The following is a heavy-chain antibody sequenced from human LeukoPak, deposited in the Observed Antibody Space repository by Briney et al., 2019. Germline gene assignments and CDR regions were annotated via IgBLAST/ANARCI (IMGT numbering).Heavy chain of an antibody. D-gene: IGHD6-6*01. V-gene: IGHV1-69*13. CDR3: ARDSDSSSSAFDY. CDR1: GYTFTSYA. CDR2: IIPIFGTA. J-gene: IGHJ4*02. Sequence: ASVKVSCKASGYTFTSYAISWVRQAPGQGLEWMGGIIPIFGTANYAQKFQGRVTITADESTSTAYMELSSLRSEDTAVYYCARDSDSSSSAFDYWGQGTLVTVSS.